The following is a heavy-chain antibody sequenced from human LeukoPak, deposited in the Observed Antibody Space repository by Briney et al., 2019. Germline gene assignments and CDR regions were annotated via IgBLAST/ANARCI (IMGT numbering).Heavy chain of an antibody. CDR1: GGSFSGYY. CDR3: ARGFWRYFDYFDY. Sequence: SETLSLTCAVYGGSFSGYYWSWIPHPPGKGLEWIGEINHSGSTNYNPSLKSRVTISVDTSRNQFSLKLSSGTAADTAVYYCARGFWRYFDYFDYWGQGTLVTVSS. V-gene: IGHV4-34*01. CDR2: INHSGST. D-gene: IGHD3-9*01. J-gene: IGHJ4*02.